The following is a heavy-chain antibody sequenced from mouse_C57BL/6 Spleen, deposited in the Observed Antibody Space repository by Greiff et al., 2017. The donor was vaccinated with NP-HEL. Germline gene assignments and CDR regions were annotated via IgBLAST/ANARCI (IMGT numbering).Heavy chain of an antibody. CDR3: ARTGYYGNYAWFAY. D-gene: IGHD2-1*01. V-gene: IGHV1-61*01. CDR2: IYPSDSET. J-gene: IGHJ3*01. CDR1: GYTFTSYW. Sequence: VKLQQPGAELVRPGSSVKLSCKASGYTFTSYWMDWVKQRPGQGLEWIGNIYPSDSETNYNQKFKDKATLTVDKSSSTAYMQLSSLTSEDSAVYYCARTGYYGNYAWFAYWGQGTLVTVSA.